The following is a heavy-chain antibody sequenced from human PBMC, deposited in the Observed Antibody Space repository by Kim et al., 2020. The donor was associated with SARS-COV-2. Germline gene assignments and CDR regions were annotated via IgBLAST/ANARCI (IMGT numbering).Heavy chain of an antibody. CDR1: GFTFSSYA. CDR2: ISGSGGST. D-gene: IGHD2-2*01. CDR3: AKTQNGPVVPAACDV. V-gene: IGHV3-23*01. J-gene: IGHJ6*02. Sequence: GGSLRLSCAASGFTFSSYAMSWVRQAPGKGLEWVSAISGSGGSTYYADSVKGRFTISRDNSKNTLYLQMNSLRAEDTAVYYCAKTQNGPVVPAACDVWGQGTTVTVSS.